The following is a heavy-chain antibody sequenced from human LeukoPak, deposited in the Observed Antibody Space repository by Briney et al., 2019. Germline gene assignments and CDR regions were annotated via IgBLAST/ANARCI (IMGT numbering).Heavy chain of an antibody. CDR1: GFTFSSYA. V-gene: IGHV3-30*03. J-gene: IGHJ4*02. CDR2: ISYDGSNE. Sequence: GGSLRLSCAASGFTFSSYAMSWVRQAPGKGLEWVAIISYDGSNEFYADSVKGRFTISRDNSKNTLYLQMGSLRAEDMAVYYCARGYCSSTSCTNDYWGQGTLVTVSS. D-gene: IGHD2-2*01. CDR3: ARGYCSSTSCTNDY.